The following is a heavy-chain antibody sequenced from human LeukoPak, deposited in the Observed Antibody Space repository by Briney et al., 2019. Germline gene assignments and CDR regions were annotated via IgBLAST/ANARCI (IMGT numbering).Heavy chain of an antibody. CDR3: ARTAYSDYSLGF. D-gene: IGHD5-12*01. J-gene: IGHJ4*02. Sequence: PGGSLRLSCAASGFTFSSYSMNWVRQAPGKGLEWVSRISSDGSSTSYADSVKGRFTISRDNAKNTLYLQMNSLRAEDTAVYYCARTAYSDYSLGFWGQGTLVTVSS. CDR2: ISSDGSST. V-gene: IGHV3-74*01. CDR1: GFTFSSYS.